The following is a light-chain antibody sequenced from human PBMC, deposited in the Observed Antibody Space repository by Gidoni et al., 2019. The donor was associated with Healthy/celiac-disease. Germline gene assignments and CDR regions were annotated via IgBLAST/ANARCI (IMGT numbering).Light chain of an antibody. CDR1: QGISSY. CDR3: QQLNSYPRT. V-gene: IGKV1-9*01. Sequence: IPLTPSPSSLSASVGDRVTITCRASQGISSYLAWYQQKPGKAPKRLIYAASTLQSGVPSRFSGSGSGTDFTLTISSLQPEDFATYYCQQLNSYPRTFGQGTKLEIK. J-gene: IGKJ2*02. CDR2: AAS.